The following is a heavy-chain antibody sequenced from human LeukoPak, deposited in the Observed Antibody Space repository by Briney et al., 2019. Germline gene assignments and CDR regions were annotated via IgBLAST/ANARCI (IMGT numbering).Heavy chain of an antibody. D-gene: IGHD3-9*01. V-gene: IGHV3-23*01. Sequence: GGSLRLSCAASGFTFSNYAMNWVRQAPGKGLEWVSGISGSGDSTYYADPVKGRFAISRDNSKNTLYLQMNSLRAEDTAVYYCAKWGGYDILTGHFSLKKSHFDYWGQGSVVTVSS. CDR1: GFTFSNYA. CDR2: ISGSGDST. CDR3: AKWGGYDILTGHFSLKKSHFDY. J-gene: IGHJ4*02.